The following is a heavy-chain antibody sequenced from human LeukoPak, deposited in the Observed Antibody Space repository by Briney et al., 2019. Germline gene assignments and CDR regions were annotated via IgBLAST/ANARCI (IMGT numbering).Heavy chain of an antibody. J-gene: IGHJ4*02. D-gene: IGHD6-13*01. CDR1: GFTFSNYA. V-gene: IGHV3-23*01. CDR3: ARKAGSSWYFDY. CDR2: IHGGGDVT. Sequence: QPGGSLRLSCAASGFTFSNYAMNWVRQAPEKGLEWVSTIHGGGDVTYYADSVKGRFTISRDNSKNTLFLQMNSLRAEDTAVYYCARKAGSSWYFDYWGQGTLVTVSS.